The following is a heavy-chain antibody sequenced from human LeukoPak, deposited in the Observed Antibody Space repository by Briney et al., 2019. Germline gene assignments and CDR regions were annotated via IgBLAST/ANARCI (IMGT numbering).Heavy chain of an antibody. CDR1: GYTFTGYY. CDR2: YDPEDGET. V-gene: IGHV1-24*01. Sequence: ASVKVSCKASGYTFTGYYMHWVRQAPGKGLEWMGGYDPEDGETIYSQSFQGRVAMTEDTSTDTAYMELSSLRSEDTAMYYCATLANLREKWLTRASYYFHHWGQGTLVTVSS. D-gene: IGHD5-12*01. CDR3: ATLANLREKWLTRASYYFHH. J-gene: IGHJ4*02.